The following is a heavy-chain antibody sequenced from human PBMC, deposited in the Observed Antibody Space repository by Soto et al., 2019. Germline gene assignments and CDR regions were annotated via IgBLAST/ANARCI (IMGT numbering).Heavy chain of an antibody. CDR3: AKEVEYSSWENWFDP. J-gene: IGHJ5*02. CDR2: ISGSGGST. CDR1: GFTFSSYA. V-gene: IGHV3-23*01. Sequence: GGSLRLSCAASGFTFSSYAMSWVRQAPGKGLEWVSAISGSGGSTYYVDSVKGRFTISRDNSKNTLYLQMNSLRAEDTAVYYCAKEVEYSSWENWFDPWGQGTLVTVSS. D-gene: IGHD6-6*01.